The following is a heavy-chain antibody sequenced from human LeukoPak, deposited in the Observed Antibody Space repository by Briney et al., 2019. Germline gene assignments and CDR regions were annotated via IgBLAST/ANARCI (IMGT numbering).Heavy chain of an antibody. V-gene: IGHV3-21*01. Sequence: PGGSLRLSCAASGFTVSSNYMSWVRQAPGKGLEWVSSISSSSTYTYYADSVKGRFTISRDNAKNSLFLQMNSLRAEDTAVYYCVRGYCSSTSCHPGYWGQGTLVTVSS. CDR3: VRGYCSSTSCHPGY. D-gene: IGHD2-2*01. CDR1: GFTVSSNY. CDR2: ISSSSTYT. J-gene: IGHJ4*02.